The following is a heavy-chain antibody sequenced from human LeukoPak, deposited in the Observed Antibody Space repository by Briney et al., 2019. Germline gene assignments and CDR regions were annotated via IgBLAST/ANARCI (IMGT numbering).Heavy chain of an antibody. D-gene: IGHD3-22*01. Sequence: PGGSLRLSCAASGLTFSSYAMSWVRQAPGKGLEWVSYISGSSRIIYYADSVKGRFAISRDNAKNSLYLQMNSLRDEDTAFYYCARDLDTSGYTFDYWGQGTLVTVSS. CDR3: ARDLDTSGYTFDY. J-gene: IGHJ4*02. CDR1: GLTFSSYA. V-gene: IGHV3-48*02. CDR2: ISGSSRII.